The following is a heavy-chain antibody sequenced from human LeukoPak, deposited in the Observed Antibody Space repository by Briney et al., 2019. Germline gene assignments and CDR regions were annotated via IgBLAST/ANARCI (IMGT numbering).Heavy chain of an antibody. D-gene: IGHD2-21*01. CDR2: IKQDGSEK. CDR1: GFIFSSYW. V-gene: IGHV3-7*01. Sequence: PGGSLRLSCAASGFIFSSYWMSWVRQAPGKGLEWVANIKQDGSEKYYVDSVKGRYTISRDNAKNSLYLQMNSLRAEDTAVYYCARATASNWFDPWGQGTLVTVSS. CDR3: ARATASNWFDP. J-gene: IGHJ5*02.